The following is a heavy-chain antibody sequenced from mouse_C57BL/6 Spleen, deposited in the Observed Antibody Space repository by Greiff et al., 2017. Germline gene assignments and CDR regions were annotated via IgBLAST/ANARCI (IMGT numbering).Heavy chain of an antibody. D-gene: IGHD3-3*01. Sequence: VQLQQSGAELVKPGASVKLSCTASGFNIKDYYMHWVKQRTEQGLEWIGRIDPEDGETKYAQKFQGKGTITADTSSNTAYLELSSLTSEVTAVYYWARGDAFEYWGKGTSPTVSS. V-gene: IGHV14-2*01. CDR2: IDPEDGET. CDR1: GFNIKDYY. J-gene: IGHJ2*02. CDR3: ARGDAFEY.